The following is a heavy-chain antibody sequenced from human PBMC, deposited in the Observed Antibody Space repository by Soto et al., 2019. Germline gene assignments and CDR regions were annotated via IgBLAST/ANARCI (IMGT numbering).Heavy chain of an antibody. CDR2: IYWDDDR. CDR3: ARRPDNSLAFDY. D-gene: IGHD3-16*01. J-gene: IGHJ4*02. Sequence: ESGPTLVNPTQTVTLTCTFSGFSLSTSGVAVGWIRQPPGKALERLALIYWDDDRRYSPSLKTRLTITKDTSKNQVVLTMTNMDPVDTATYFCARRPDNSLAFDYWGQGTLVTVSS. CDR1: GFSLSTSGVA. V-gene: IGHV2-5*02.